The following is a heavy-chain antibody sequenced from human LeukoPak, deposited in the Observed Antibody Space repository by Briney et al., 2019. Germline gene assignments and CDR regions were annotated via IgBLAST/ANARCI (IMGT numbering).Heavy chain of an antibody. CDR1: GFTFSSYA. J-gene: IGHJ4*02. Sequence: GGSLRLSCAASGFTFSSYAMHWVLQAPGKGLEWVAVISYDGSNKYYADSVKGRFTISRDNSKNTLYLQMNSLRAEDTAVYYCARATRTNSSSWYWSIDYWGQGTLVTVSS. CDR3: ARATRTNSSSWYWSIDY. D-gene: IGHD6-13*01. V-gene: IGHV3-30*04. CDR2: ISYDGSNK.